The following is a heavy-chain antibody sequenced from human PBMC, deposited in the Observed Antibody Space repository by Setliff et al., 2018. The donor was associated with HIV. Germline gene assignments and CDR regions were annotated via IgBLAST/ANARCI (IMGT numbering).Heavy chain of an antibody. Sequence: SETLSLTCTVSGGSISSSGPGYYWGWVRQPPGGGLEWIGSVYYSGRTYYNPSLRSRVTISVDTSKNQLSLRLTTMTAADTAVYCARTQPDTIFGVVVFDCWGQGKMVTVSS. CDR1: GGSISSSGPGYY. V-gene: IGHV4-39*01. CDR3: ARTQPDTIFGVVVFDC. D-gene: IGHD3-3*01. J-gene: IGHJ4*02. CDR2: VYYSGRT.